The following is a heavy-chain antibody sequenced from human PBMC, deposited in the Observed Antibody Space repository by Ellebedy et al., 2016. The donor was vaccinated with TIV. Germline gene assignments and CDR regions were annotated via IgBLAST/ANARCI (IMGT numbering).Heavy chain of an antibody. CDR2: FYSSGST. V-gene: IGHV4-59*01. CDR1: GDSINNNY. Sequence: MPSETLSLTCNVSGDSINNNYWTWIRQPPGKGLEWIGYFYSSGSTDYKPSLKSRVAISVDTSKNQFSLKLSSVTAADTAVYFCSGAYGRATPKYWGQGTLVTVSS. J-gene: IGHJ4*02. D-gene: IGHD3-10*01. CDR3: SGAYGRATPKY.